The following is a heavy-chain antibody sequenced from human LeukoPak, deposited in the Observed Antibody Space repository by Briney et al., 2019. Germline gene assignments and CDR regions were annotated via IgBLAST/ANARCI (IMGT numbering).Heavy chain of an antibody. D-gene: IGHD2-2*01. V-gene: IGHV3-7*03. CDR1: GFTFSSYW. CDR3: ARDVSLGYCSSTSCFTTAWDV. CDR2: IKQDGSEK. Sequence: PGGSLRLSCAASGFTFSSYWMSWVRQAPGKGLEWVANIKQDGSEKYYVDSVKGRFTISRDNAKNSLYLQMNSLRAEDTAVYYCARDVSLGYCSSTSCFTTAWDVWGKGTTVTVSS. J-gene: IGHJ6*04.